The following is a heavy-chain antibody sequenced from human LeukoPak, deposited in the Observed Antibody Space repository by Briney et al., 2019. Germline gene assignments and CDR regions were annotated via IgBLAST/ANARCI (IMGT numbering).Heavy chain of an antibody. CDR3: ARGDGYNYGYAFDI. CDR1: GGSISSGSYY. CDR2: IYTGGST. Sequence: PSETLSLTCTVSGGSISSGSYYWSWTRQPAGKGLEWIGRIYTGGSTNYNPSLKSRVTISVDTSKNQFSLKLSSVTAADTAVYYCARGDGYNYGYAFDIWGQGTMVTVSS. D-gene: IGHD5-24*01. V-gene: IGHV4-61*02. J-gene: IGHJ3*02.